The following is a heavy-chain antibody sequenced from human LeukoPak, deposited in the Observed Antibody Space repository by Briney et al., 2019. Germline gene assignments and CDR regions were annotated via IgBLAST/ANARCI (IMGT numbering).Heavy chain of an antibody. CDR3: AREEKAYYDFWSGYSNY. D-gene: IGHD3-3*01. J-gene: IGHJ4*02. CDR1: GYTFTSYG. CDR2: ISAYNGNT. Sequence: ASVKVSCKASGYTFTSYGISWVRQAPGQGLEWMGWISAYNGNTNYAQKLQGRVTMTTDTSTSTAYMELRSLRSDDTAVYCCAREEKAYYDFWSGYSNYWGQGTLVTVSS. V-gene: IGHV1-18*01.